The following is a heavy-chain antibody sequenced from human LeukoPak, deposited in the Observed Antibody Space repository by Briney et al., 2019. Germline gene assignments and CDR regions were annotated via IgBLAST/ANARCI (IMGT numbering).Heavy chain of an antibody. J-gene: IGHJ4*02. CDR3: ARERATFDFWSPYYSY. D-gene: IGHD3-3*01. V-gene: IGHV3-11*01. CDR1: GFTFSDYY. CDR2: ISNGGSSI. Sequence: PGGSLRLSCVASGFTFSDYYMAWIRQAPGKGLEWISYISNGGSSIYYADSLQGRFTISRDNAKNLVYLQMNSLRSEDTAVYYCARERATFDFWSPYYSYWGQGTLVTVSS.